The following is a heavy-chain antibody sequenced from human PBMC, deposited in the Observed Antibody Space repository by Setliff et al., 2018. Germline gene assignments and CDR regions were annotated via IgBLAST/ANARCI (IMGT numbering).Heavy chain of an antibody. CDR1: GYSISSGYI. J-gene: IGHJ4*02. CDR3: ARDLGHGGDSDY. Sequence: PSETLSRPCTVSGYSISSGYIWGWIRQPPGKGLEWVGNIGHTGSINYNPSLKSRLTISRDTSKNQVSLKLNSVTATDTAVYYCARDLGHGGDSDYWGQGILVTVSS. CDR2: IGHTGSI. D-gene: IGHD2-21*02. V-gene: IGHV4-38-2*02.